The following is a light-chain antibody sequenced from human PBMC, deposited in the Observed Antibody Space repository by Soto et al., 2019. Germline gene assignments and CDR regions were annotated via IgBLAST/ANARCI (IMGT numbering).Light chain of an antibody. J-gene: IGKJ1*01. CDR1: QTISNF. CDR3: QESYSTS. CDR2: NAA. Sequence: DIQMTQSPSSLFASVGDRLTITCRASQTISNFLNWYQQKPGRAPKLLIYNAASLQSGVPSRFSGSGSGTEFTLTISSLQPEDIATYYCQESYSTSFGQGTKVDIK. V-gene: IGKV1-39*01.